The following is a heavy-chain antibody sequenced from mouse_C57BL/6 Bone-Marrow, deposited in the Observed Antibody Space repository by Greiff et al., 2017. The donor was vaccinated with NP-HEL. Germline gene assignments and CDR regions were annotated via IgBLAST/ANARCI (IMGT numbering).Heavy chain of an antibody. J-gene: IGHJ2*01. V-gene: IGHV5-17*01. CDR1: GFTFSDYG. D-gene: IGHD2-3*01. CDR3: ATYEGDY. Sequence: DVMLVESGGGLVKPGGSLKLSCAASGFTFSDYGMHWVRQAPEKGLEWVAYISSGSSTIYYADTVKGRFTISRDNAKNTLFLQMTSLRSEDTAMYYCATYEGDYWGQGTTLTVSS. CDR2: ISSGSSTI.